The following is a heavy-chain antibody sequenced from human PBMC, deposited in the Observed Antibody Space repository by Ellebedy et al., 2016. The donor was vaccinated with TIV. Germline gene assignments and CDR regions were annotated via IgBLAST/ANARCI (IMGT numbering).Heavy chain of an antibody. V-gene: IGHV3-23*01. J-gene: IGHJ6*02. CDR2: ISSRGDT. D-gene: IGHD1-26*01. Sequence: GGSLRLSCAASGFAVSSNGMSWVRQAPGKGLEWVSGISSRGDTYYADSVKGRFTISRDNSKNTLFLQMNSLRAEDTAVYYCARESEVGCMDVWGQGTTVTVSS. CDR1: GFAVSSNG. CDR3: ARESEVGCMDV.